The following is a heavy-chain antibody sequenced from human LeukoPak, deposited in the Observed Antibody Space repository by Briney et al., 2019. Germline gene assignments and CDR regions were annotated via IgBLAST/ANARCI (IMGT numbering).Heavy chain of an antibody. V-gene: IGHV1-18*01. Sequence: ASVKVSCKASGYIFTSYGISWVRQAPGQGLEWMGWIRAYNGNTNYAQKLQGRVTMTTDTSTSTAYMELRSLRSDDTAVYYCARDLFLYYYDSSGQHYFDYWGQGTLVTVSS. J-gene: IGHJ4*02. CDR1: GYIFTSYG. D-gene: IGHD3-22*01. CDR3: ARDLFLYYYDSSGQHYFDY. CDR2: IRAYNGNT.